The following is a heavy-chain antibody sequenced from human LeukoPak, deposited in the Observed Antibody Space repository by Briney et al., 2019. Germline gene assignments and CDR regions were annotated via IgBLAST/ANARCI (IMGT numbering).Heavy chain of an antibody. CDR3: AKGAAAGLVDWFDP. Sequence: GGSLRLSCAASGFTFSTYAMNWVRQAPGKGLEWVSAITGNAGTTYYADSVKGRFTISRDNSKNTLYLLMNSLRAEDTAVYYCAKGAAAGLVDWFDPWGQGTLVAVSS. CDR2: ITGNAGTT. CDR1: GFTFSTYA. J-gene: IGHJ5*02. V-gene: IGHV3-23*01. D-gene: IGHD6-13*01.